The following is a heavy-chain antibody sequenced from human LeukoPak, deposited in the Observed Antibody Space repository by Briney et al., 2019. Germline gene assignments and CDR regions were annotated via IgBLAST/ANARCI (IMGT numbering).Heavy chain of an antibody. CDR1: GFTFSSYW. D-gene: IGHD3-10*01. CDR3: ARETYYYGSGSYPDY. J-gene: IGHJ4*02. CDR2: IKQDGSEK. Sequence: GGSLRLSCAASGFTFSSYWMSWVRQAPGKGLEWVANIKQDGSEKYYADSVKGRFTISRDNSKNTLYLQMNSLRAEDTAVYYCARETYYYGSGSYPDYWGQGTLVTVSS. V-gene: IGHV3-7*01.